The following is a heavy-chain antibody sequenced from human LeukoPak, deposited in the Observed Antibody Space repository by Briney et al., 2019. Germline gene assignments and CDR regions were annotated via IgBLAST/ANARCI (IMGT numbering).Heavy chain of an antibody. D-gene: IGHD3-22*01. J-gene: IGHJ4*02. Sequence: SGTLSLTCAVSGGSISSSNWWSWVRPPPGKGLEWIGEIYHSGSTNYNPSLKSRVTISVDKSKNQFSLKLSSVTAADTAVYYCAREGSGYYDSSGYYEGYFDYWGQGTLVTVSS. V-gene: IGHV4-4*02. CDR1: GGSISSSNW. CDR3: AREGSGYYDSSGYYEGYFDY. CDR2: IYHSGST.